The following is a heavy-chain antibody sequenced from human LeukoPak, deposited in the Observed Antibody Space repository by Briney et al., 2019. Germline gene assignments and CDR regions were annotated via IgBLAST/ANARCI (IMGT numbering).Heavy chain of an antibody. J-gene: IGHJ4*02. CDR1: RFTFSDYT. Sequence: GGSLTLSCAASRFTFSDYTMNWVRQAPGKGLERVSSISSGSSDIHYADSVKGRFTISRDNAKNSLYLQMNSLRAEDTAVYYCAREGGDLDYWGQGTLVTVSS. D-gene: IGHD4-17*01. CDR3: AREGGDLDY. CDR2: ISSGSSDI. V-gene: IGHV3-21*01.